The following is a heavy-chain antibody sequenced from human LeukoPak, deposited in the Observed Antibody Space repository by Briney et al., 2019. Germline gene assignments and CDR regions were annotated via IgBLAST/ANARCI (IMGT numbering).Heavy chain of an antibody. CDR3: ARVASYDGYSGSSGPDY. Sequence: PGGSLRLSCAASGFTFSSYSMNWVRQAPGKGLEWVSSTSSSSSYIYHADSVKGRFTISRDNAKNSLYLQMNSLRAEDTAVYYCARVASYDGYSGSSGPDYWGQGTLVTVSS. CDR2: TSSSSSYI. J-gene: IGHJ4*02. D-gene: IGHD6-6*01. V-gene: IGHV3-21*01. CDR1: GFTFSSYS.